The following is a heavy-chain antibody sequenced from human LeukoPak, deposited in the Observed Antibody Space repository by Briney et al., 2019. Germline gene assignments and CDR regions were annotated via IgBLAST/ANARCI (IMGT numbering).Heavy chain of an antibody. Sequence: GGSLRLSCAVSGFTFSSYWMHWVRQAPGKGLVWVSHIKTDGSTTAYADSVKGRFTISRDNAKNTLYLQMNSLRAEDTALYYCARKRPNYFDYWGQGTLVTVSS. CDR3: ARKRPNYFDY. CDR1: GFTFSSYW. CDR2: IKTDGSTT. J-gene: IGHJ4*02. V-gene: IGHV3-74*01.